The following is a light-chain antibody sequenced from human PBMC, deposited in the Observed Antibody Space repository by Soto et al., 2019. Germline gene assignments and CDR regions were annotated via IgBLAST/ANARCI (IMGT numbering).Light chain of an antibody. V-gene: IGKV3-20*01. CDR1: QSVSSSY. Sequence: EINSTKSPGTLSLSPRERPTLSCTASQSVSSSYLAWYQQKPGQAPRLLIYGASSRATGIPDRFSGSGSGTDFTLTISRLEPEDFAVYYCQQDGSSPLTLGGGTKVDVK. CDR2: GAS. J-gene: IGKJ4*01. CDR3: QQDGSSPLT.